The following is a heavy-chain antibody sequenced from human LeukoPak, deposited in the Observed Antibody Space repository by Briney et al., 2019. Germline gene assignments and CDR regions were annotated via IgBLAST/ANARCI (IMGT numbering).Heavy chain of an antibody. Sequence: GGSLRLSCAASGFTFSSYWMSWVRQAPGKGLEWVSVIYSGGSTYYSDSVKGRFTISRDNSKNTLYLQMNSLRAEDTAVYYCAREKGFGELFGWFDPWGQGTLVTVSS. D-gene: IGHD3-10*01. V-gene: IGHV3-53*01. J-gene: IGHJ5*02. CDR1: GFTFSSYW. CDR3: AREKGFGELFGWFDP. CDR2: IYSGGST.